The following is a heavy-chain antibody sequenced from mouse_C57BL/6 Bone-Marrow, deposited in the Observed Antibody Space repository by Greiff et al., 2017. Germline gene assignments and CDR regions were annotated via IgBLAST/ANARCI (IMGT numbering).Heavy chain of an antibody. CDR3: ARGGKYDYYAMDY. CDR1: GYTFTSYW. CDR2: IYPGSGST. Sequence: QVQLQQPGAELVKPGASVKMSCKASGYTFTSYWITWVKQRPGQGLEWIGDIYPGSGSTNYNEKFKSKATLTVDTSSRTAYMQLSSLTSEDSAVYYCARGGKYDYYAMDYWGQGTSVTVSS. D-gene: IGHD2-1*01. V-gene: IGHV1-55*01. J-gene: IGHJ4*01.